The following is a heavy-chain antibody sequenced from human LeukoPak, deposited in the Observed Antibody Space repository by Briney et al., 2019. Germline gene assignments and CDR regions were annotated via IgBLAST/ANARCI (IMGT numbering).Heavy chain of an antibody. CDR3: ARDRGSSSWYGMDV. J-gene: IGHJ6*02. CDR2: IYYSGNT. D-gene: IGHD6-13*01. CDR1: GGSISSGGYY. V-gene: IGHV4-31*03. Sequence: SETLSLTRTVSGGSISSGGYYWSWIRQHPGRGLEWIGYIYYSGNTYYNPSLESRVTISVDTSKTQFSLKLNSVTAADTAVYYRARDRGSSSWYGMDVWGQGTTVTVSS.